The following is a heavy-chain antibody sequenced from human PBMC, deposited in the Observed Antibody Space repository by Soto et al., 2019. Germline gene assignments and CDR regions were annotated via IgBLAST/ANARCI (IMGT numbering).Heavy chain of an antibody. J-gene: IGHJ6*02. V-gene: IGHV4-59*01. CDR2: IYYSGST. CDR3: ARDYRVEGGYYYGMDV. D-gene: IGHD3-16*02. Sequence: QVQLQESGPGLVKPSETLSLTCTVSGGSISTYYWTWIRQPPGKGLEWIGYIYYSGSTNYNPSLKSRVTISVDTSKNQFSLKLSSVTAADTAVYYCARDYRVEGGYYYGMDVWGQGTTVTVSS. CDR1: GGSISTYY.